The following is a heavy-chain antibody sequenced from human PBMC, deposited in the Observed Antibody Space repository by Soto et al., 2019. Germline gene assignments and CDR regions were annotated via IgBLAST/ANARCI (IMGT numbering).Heavy chain of an antibody. CDR2: INHSGST. V-gene: IGHV4-34*01. J-gene: IGHJ4*02. D-gene: IGHD3-10*01. CDR3: ARDQGDIYGSQYFDY. Sequence: PSETLSLTCAVYGGSFSGYYWSWIRQPPGRGLEWIGEINHSGSTNYNPSLKSRVTISVDTSKNQFSLKLSSVTAADTAVYYCARDQGDIYGSQYFDYWGQGTLVTVSS. CDR1: GGSFSGYY.